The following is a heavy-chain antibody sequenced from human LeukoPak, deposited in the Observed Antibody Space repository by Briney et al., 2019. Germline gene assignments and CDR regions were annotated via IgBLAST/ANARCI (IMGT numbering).Heavy chain of an antibody. Sequence: QSGGSLRLSCAASGFTFSSYAMSWVRQAPGKGLEWVSAISGSGGSTYYADSVKGRFTISRDNSKNTLYLQMNSLRAEDTAVYYCAKDAPTPPTYSIAAAGFPLPPDYWGQGTLVTVSS. V-gene: IGHV3-23*01. CDR3: AKDAPTPPTYSIAAAGFPLPPDY. J-gene: IGHJ4*02. CDR1: GFTFSSYA. CDR2: ISGSGGST. D-gene: IGHD6-13*01.